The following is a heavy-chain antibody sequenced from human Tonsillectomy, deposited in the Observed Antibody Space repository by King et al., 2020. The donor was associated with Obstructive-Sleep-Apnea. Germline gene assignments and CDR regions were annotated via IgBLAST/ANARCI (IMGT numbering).Heavy chain of an antibody. J-gene: IGHJ5*02. CDR1: GFTFSSYR. Sequence: VQLVESGGGLVQPGGSLRLSGASSGFTFSSYRMNWVRQAPGKGLDWVLYITSVSSTIYYEDSVKGHFTISRDNSKNSLYLQMNSRRVEDTAVYYCARDSSGYSPWGQGTLVTVSS. D-gene: IGHD3-22*01. CDR2: ITSVSSTI. CDR3: ARDSSGYSP. V-gene: IGHV3-48*04.